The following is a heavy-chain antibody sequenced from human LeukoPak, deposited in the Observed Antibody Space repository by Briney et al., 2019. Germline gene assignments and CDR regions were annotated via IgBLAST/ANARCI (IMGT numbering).Heavy chain of an antibody. D-gene: IGHD3-10*01. CDR2: IIPIFGTA. J-gene: IGHJ4*02. Sequence: GASVKVSCKVSGGTFSSYAISWVRQAPGQGLEWMGRIIPIFGTANYAQKFQGRVTITADKSTSTAYMELSSLRSEDTAVYYCASDSTMVRGVIIYFDYWGQGTLVTVSS. V-gene: IGHV1-69*06. CDR1: GGTFSSYA. CDR3: ASDSTMVRGVIIYFDY.